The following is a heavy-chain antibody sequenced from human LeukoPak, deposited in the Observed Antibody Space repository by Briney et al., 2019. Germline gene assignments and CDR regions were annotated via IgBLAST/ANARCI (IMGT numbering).Heavy chain of an antibody. CDR3: ARSPHYYDSSGYRYYYYYYMDV. J-gene: IGHJ6*03. V-gene: IGHV4-34*01. D-gene: IGHD3-22*01. CDR2: INHSGST. CDR1: GWSFSGYY. Sequence: SETLSLTCAVYGWSFSGYYWSWIRQPPGKGLEWIGEINHSGSTNYNPSLKSRVTISVDTSKSQFSLRLSSVTAADTAVYYCARSPHYYDSSGYRYYYYYYMDVWGKGTPVTVSS.